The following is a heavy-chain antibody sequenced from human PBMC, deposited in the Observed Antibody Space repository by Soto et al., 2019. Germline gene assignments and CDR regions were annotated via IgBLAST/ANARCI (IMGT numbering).Heavy chain of an antibody. CDR1: GYTFTSYG. CDR3: ARGYSSGWYLSANWFDP. D-gene: IGHD6-19*01. CDR2: ISAYNGNT. J-gene: IGHJ5*02. Sequence: ASVKVSCKASGYTFTSYGISSVRQAPGQGLEWMGWISAYNGNTNYAQKLQGRVTMTTDTSTSTAYMELRSLRSDDTAVYYCARGYSSGWYLSANWFDPWGQGTLVTVSS. V-gene: IGHV1-18*01.